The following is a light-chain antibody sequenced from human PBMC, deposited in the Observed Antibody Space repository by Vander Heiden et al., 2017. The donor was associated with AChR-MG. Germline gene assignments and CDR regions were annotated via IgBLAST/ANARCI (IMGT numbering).Light chain of an antibody. CDR3: QQSYYSHLWT. V-gene: IGKV1-39*01. J-gene: IGKJ1*01. Sequence: IQITQSPSSLSASAGDRVTITCRASQGISRYLTWYQQKPGKAPKLLIYAASTLQQRVPSRCSGSSGAAEDSITISSLQHDEDAANYCQQSYYSHLWTFGQGTKVDIK. CDR1: QGISRY. CDR2: AAS.